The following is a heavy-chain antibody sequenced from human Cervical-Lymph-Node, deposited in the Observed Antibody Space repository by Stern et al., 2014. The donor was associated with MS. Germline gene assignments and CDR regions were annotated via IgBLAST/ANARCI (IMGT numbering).Heavy chain of an antibody. Sequence: VQLVQSGSELKKPGASVKVSCKASGYTFTTYTMHWVRQAPGQGLEWMGWINTNTGNPTYAQVFTGRFVFSLDTSVSTASLQISSLKVEDTAVYYCAREGALAAYGVDYWGQGTLVTVSS. V-gene: IGHV7-4-1*02. CDR3: AREGALAAYGVDY. D-gene: IGHD6-19*01. CDR1: GYTFTTYT. J-gene: IGHJ4*02. CDR2: INTNTGNP.